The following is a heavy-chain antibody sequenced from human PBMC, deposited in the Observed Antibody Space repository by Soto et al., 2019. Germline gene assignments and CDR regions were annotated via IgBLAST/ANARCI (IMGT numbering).Heavy chain of an antibody. Sequence: GGSLRLSCAASGFTFSSYAMNCVRRAPGKGLEWVAGISGSGGITYYADSVKGRFAISRDNSKNTLYLQMNTLEAEDTAVYHCVNLYRSYWGQGTKITVSS. CDR3: VNLYRSY. D-gene: IGHD6-19*01. V-gene: IGHV3-23*01. CDR2: ISGSGGIT. CDR1: GFTFSSYA. J-gene: IGHJ4*02.